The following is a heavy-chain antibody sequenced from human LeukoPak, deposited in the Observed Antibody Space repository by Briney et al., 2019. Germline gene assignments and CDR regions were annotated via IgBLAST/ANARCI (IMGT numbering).Heavy chain of an antibody. D-gene: IGHD1-26*01. CDR2: MQFDGSHK. CDR3: AKESGGPGSSYQAFLDY. V-gene: IGHV3-30*02. CDR1: GFIFSTYG. Sequence: GGSLRLSCVASGFIFSTYGMHWARQAPGKGLEWVAFMQFDGSHKYYADSVRGRFTISEDSSKNTLYLQMNSLRAEDTAVYFCAKESGGPGSSYQAFLDYWGQGTLVTVSS. J-gene: IGHJ4*02.